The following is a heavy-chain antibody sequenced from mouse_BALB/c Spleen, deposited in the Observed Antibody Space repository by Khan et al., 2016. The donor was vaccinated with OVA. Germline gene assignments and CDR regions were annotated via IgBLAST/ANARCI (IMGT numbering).Heavy chain of an antibody. CDR2: IYFSGSI. Sequence: EVQLQESGPDLVKPSQSLSLTCTVTGYSITSGYAWHWIRQFPGNKLEWMAYIYFSGSINYNPSLKSRISVTRDTSKNQFFLQLNAVTSEDTATYYCTRDGNYMDYWGQGTSVTVSS. V-gene: IGHV3-1*02. J-gene: IGHJ4*01. CDR3: TRDGNYMDY. D-gene: IGHD2-1*01. CDR1: GYSITSGYA.